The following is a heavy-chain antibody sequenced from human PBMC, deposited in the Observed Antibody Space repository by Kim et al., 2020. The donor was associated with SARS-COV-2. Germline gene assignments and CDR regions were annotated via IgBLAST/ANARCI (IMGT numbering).Heavy chain of an antibody. CDR3: AKDRVLWFGDPDDAFDI. CDR2: ISGSGGST. CDR1: GFTFSSYA. Sequence: GGSLRLSCAASGFTFSSYAMSWVRQAPGKGLEWVSAISGSGGSTYYADSVKGRFTISRDNSKNTLYLQMNSLRAEDTAVYYCAKDRVLWFGDPDDAFDIWGQGTMVTVSS. D-gene: IGHD3-10*01. V-gene: IGHV3-23*01. J-gene: IGHJ3*02.